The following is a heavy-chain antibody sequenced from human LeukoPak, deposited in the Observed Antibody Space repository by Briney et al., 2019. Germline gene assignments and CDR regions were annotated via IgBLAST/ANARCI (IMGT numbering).Heavy chain of an antibody. CDR2: VASDGKDK. CDR1: GFTFSLYG. J-gene: IGHJ4*02. V-gene: IGHV3-30*03. Sequence: GGSLRLSCAASGFTFSLYGMHWVRQAPGKGLEWLAVVASDGKDKHCADSVKGRFIISRDNSKNTLYLQMNSLRPEDTAVYFCARDRVRGAAVYYFDYWGQGTLVTVSS. CDR3: ARDRVRGAAVYYFDY. D-gene: IGHD6-13*01.